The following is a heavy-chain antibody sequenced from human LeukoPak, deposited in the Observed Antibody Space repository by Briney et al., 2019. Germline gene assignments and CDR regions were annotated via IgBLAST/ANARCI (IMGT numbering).Heavy chain of an antibody. CDR1: GFTFSSYG. CDR3: AKETGTGDAFDI. Sequence: GGSLRLSCAASGFTFSSYGMHWVRQAPGKGLEWVAFIRYDGSNKYYADSVKGRFTISRDNSKNTLYLQMNSLRAEDMALYYCAKETGTGDAFDIWGQGTMVTVSS. V-gene: IGHV3-30*02. CDR2: IRYDGSNK. J-gene: IGHJ3*02. D-gene: IGHD1-14*01.